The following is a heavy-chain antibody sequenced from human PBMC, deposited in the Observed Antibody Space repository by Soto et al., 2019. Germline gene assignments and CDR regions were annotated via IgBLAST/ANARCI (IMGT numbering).Heavy chain of an antibody. CDR2: INPNSGGT. CDR1: GYPFTGYY. J-gene: IGHJ6*02. Sequence: ASVKVSCKASGYPFTGYYMHWVRQAPGQGLEWMGWINPNSGGTNYAQKFQGRVTMTRDTSISTAYMELSRLRSDDTAVYYCARVCSSTSCYTVNYYYGMDVWGQGTTVTVSS. CDR3: ARVCSSTSCYTVNYYYGMDV. D-gene: IGHD2-2*02. V-gene: IGHV1-2*02.